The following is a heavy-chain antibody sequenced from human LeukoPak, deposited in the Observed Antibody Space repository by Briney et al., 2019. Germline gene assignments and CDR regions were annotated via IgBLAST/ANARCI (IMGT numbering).Heavy chain of an antibody. CDR1: GYTFTTYG. Sequence: ASVKVSCKTSGYTFTTYGISWVRQAPGQGLEWMGWISGHKGNTFYAQKLRGRVTMTTDTSTTTAYMDLRSLRPDDTAVYYCARDHVPRGDGYNYYEYWGQGTLVTVSS. J-gene: IGHJ4*02. D-gene: IGHD5-24*01. CDR2: ISGHKGNT. CDR3: ARDHVPRGDGYNYYEY. V-gene: IGHV1-18*01.